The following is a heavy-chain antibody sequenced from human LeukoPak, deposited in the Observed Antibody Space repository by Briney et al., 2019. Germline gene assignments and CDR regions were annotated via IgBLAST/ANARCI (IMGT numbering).Heavy chain of an antibody. V-gene: IGHV4-34*01. CDR1: GGSFSSYY. D-gene: IGHD2-8*02. Sequence: PSETLSLTCAVYGGSFSSYYWSWIRQPPGKGLEWIGEINHSGSTNYNPSLKSRVTISVDTSKNQFSLKLSSVTAADTAVYYCARHAGAGYYYYHMDVWGKGTTVTVSS. J-gene: IGHJ6*03. CDR3: ARHAGAGYYYYHMDV. CDR2: INHSGST.